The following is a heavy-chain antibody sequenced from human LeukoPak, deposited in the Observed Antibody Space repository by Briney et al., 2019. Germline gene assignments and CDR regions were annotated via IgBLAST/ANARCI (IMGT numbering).Heavy chain of an antibody. V-gene: IGHV4-59*01. D-gene: IGHD2-2*02. Sequence: SETLSLTCTVSGGSISSYYWSWIRQPPGKGLEWIGYIYYSGSTNYNPSLKSRVTISVDTSKTQFSLKLSSVTAADTAVYYCAREYCSSTSCYTGEWFDPWGQGTLVTVPS. CDR3: AREYCSSTSCYTGEWFDP. J-gene: IGHJ5*02. CDR1: GGSISSYY. CDR2: IYYSGST.